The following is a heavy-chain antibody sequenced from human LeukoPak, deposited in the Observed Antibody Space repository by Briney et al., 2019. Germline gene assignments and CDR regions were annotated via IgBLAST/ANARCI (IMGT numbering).Heavy chain of an antibody. CDR3: ARLGRRSLADAFDI. Sequence: SVKVSCKASGGTFSSYAISWVRQAPGQGLEWMGGIIPIFGTANYAQKFQGRVTITADESTSTAYMELSSLRSEDTAVYYCARLGRRSLADAFDIWGQGTMVTVSS. J-gene: IGHJ3*02. D-gene: IGHD2-15*01. CDR2: IIPIFGTA. CDR1: GGTFSSYA. V-gene: IGHV1-69*13.